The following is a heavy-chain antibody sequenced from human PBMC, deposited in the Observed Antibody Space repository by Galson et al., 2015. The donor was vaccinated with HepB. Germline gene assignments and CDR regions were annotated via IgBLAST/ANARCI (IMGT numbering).Heavy chain of an antibody. J-gene: IGHJ3*02. CDR2: ISYDGSNK. CDR1: GFTFSSYG. CDR3: AKLIVVVVAATHDAFDI. D-gene: IGHD2-15*01. V-gene: IGHV3-30*18. Sequence: SLRLSCAASGFTFSSYGMHWVRQAPGKGLEWVAVISYDGSNKYYADSVKGRFTISRDNSKNTLYLQMNSLRAEDTAVYYCAKLIVVVVAATHDAFDIWGQGTMVTVSS.